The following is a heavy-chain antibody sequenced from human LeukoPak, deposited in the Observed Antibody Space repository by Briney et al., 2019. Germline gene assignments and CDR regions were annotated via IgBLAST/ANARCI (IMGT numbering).Heavy chain of an antibody. V-gene: IGHV4-59*01. J-gene: IGHJ2*01. CDR2: IYSSGST. CDR1: GGSINSYY. Sequence: PSETLSLTCTVSGGSINSYYWSWIRQSPGKGLEWIGCIYSSGSTNYNPSLMSRLTISVDTAKNQFSLKLSSVTAADTAVYYCSIRRNWYLDLWGRGTLVTVSS. CDR3: SIRRNWYLDL. D-gene: IGHD2-21*01.